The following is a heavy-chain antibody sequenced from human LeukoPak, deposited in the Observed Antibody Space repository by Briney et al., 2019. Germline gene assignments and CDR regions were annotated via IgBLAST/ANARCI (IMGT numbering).Heavy chain of an antibody. CDR3: AKGRDYYMDV. V-gene: IGHV3-43*01. CDR1: GFTFDDYT. D-gene: IGHD3-10*01. CDR2: ISWDGDST. Sequence: GGSLRLSCAASGFTFDDYTMHWVRQTPGKGLEWVSLISWDGDSTYYADSVKGRFTISRDNSKNSLYLQMNSLRAEDTALYYCAKGRDYYMDVWGKGTTVTVSS. J-gene: IGHJ6*03.